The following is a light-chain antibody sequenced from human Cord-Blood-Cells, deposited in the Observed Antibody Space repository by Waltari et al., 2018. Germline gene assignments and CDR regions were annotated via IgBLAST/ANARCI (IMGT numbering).Light chain of an antibody. V-gene: IGLV2-11*01. J-gene: IGLJ3*02. Sequence: QSAPTQPRSVSGSPGQSVTISCTGTSSDVGGYNYVSWYQQHPGKAPKLMISDVSKRPSGFPDRFSGSKSGNTASLTISGLQAEDEADYYCCSYAGSYTWVFGGGTKLTVL. CDR2: DVS. CDR1: SSDVGGYNY. CDR3: CSYAGSYTWV.